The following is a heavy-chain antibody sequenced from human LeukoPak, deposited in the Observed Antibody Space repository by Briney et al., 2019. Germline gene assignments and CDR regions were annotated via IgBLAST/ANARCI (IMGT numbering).Heavy chain of an antibody. CDR3: AILGYCSGGSCYRHYYYYYMDV. CDR1: GYTFTSYA. Sequence: ASVKVSCKASGYTFTSYAMNWVRQAPGQGLEWMGWINTNTGNPTYAQGFTGRFVFSLDTSVSTAYLQISSLKAEATAVYYCAILGYCSGGSCYRHYYYYYMDVWGKGTTVTVSS. CDR2: INTNTGNP. J-gene: IGHJ6*03. V-gene: IGHV7-4-1*02. D-gene: IGHD2-15*01.